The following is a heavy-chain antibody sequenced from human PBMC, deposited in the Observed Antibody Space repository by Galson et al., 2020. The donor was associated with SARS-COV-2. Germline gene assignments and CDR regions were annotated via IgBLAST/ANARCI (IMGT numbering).Heavy chain of an antibody. Sequence: GGSLRLSCAASGFTFDDYATHWVRQAPGKGLEWVTGISWNSGSIGYADSVKGRFTISRDNAKNSLYLQMNGLRAEDTALYYCARVSSTGEGDYWGQGSLVIVSS. CDR1: GFTFDDYA. J-gene: IGHJ4*02. CDR3: ARVSSTGEGDY. CDR2: ISWNSGSI. D-gene: IGHD7-27*01. V-gene: IGHV3-9*01.